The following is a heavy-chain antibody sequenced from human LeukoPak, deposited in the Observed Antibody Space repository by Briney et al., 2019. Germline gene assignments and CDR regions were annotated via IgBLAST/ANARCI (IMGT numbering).Heavy chain of an antibody. V-gene: IGHV3-23*01. J-gene: IGHJ6*03. CDR2: ISGSGGST. CDR3: ARAPPGIATLAGYMDV. D-gene: IGHD6-6*01. CDR1: GFTFSSYA. Sequence: GGSLRLSCAASGFTFSSYAMSWVRQAPGKGLEWVSAISGSGGSTYYADSVKGRFTISRDNAKNSLFLQMNSLRADDTAVYYCARAPPGIATLAGYMDVWGKGTTVTVSS.